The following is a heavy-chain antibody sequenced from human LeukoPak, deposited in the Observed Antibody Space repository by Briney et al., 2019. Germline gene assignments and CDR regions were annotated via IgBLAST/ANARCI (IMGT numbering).Heavy chain of an antibody. Sequence: GGSLRLSCVVSGFTFSGNWMHWVRQGPGKGLMCVGRIKKDGTYRDYADSVKGRFTISRDNAKNTLFLQMDSLRDEDTAVYYCARDDDVYGIDYWGQGTLVTVSS. CDR3: ARDDDVYGIDY. CDR2: IKKDGTYR. V-gene: IGHV3-74*01. D-gene: IGHD3-16*01. CDR1: GFTFSGNW. J-gene: IGHJ4*02.